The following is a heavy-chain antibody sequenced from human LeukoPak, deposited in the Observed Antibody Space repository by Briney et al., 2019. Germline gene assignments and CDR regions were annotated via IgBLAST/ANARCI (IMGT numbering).Heavy chain of an antibody. CDR1: GDSVSSYY. CDR3: AKVGRGATYGFAVFDY. Sequence: SETLSLTCTVSGDSVSSYYWSWIRQPPGKGLEWIGYIYYSGSTNYNPSLKSRVTISIDTSKNQFSLNLSSVTAADTAVYYCAKVGRGATYGFAVFDYWGQGTLVTVSS. CDR2: IYYSGST. V-gene: IGHV4-59*02. D-gene: IGHD3-10*01. J-gene: IGHJ4*02.